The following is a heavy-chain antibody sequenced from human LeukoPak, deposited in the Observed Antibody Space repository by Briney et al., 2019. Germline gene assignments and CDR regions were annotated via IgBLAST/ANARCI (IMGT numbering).Heavy chain of an antibody. CDR2: MNPNSGNT. CDR3: ARAPYCSGGSCYSDPYYGY. Sequence: VASVKVSCKASGYTFTSYDINWVRQATGQGLEWMGWMNPNSGNTGYAQKFQGRVTMTRNTSISTAYMELSSLRSEDTAVYYCARAPYCSGGSCYSDPYYGYWGQGTLVTVSS. CDR1: GYTFTSYD. V-gene: IGHV1-8*01. D-gene: IGHD2-15*01. J-gene: IGHJ4*02.